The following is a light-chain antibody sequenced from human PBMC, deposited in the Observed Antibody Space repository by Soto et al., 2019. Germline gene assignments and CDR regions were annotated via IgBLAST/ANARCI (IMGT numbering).Light chain of an antibody. CDR3: QQYNSFWT. V-gene: IGKV1-5*03. CDR2: KAS. CDR1: QSISTW. Sequence: DIQMTQSPSTLSASVGDRVTITCRASQSISTWLAWYQQKPGKAPKLLIYKASNLEGGVPSRFSGSGSGTEFTLTISSLQRDDSATYYCQQYNSFWTFGQGTKVDIK. J-gene: IGKJ1*01.